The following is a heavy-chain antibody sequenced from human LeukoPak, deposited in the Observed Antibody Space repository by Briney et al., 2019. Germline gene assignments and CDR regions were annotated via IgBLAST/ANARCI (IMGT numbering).Heavy chain of an antibody. Sequence: PGGSLRLSCAASRLTVSSDYMSWVRQAPGKGLEWVSVIYSGGSTYYADSVKGRFTISRDNSKNTLYLQMNSLRAEDTAVYYCAKDRDIRRYFDLWGRGTLVTVSS. CDR3: AKDRDIRRYFDL. CDR1: RLTVSSDY. D-gene: IGHD3-10*01. CDR2: IYSGGST. J-gene: IGHJ2*01. V-gene: IGHV3-66*01.